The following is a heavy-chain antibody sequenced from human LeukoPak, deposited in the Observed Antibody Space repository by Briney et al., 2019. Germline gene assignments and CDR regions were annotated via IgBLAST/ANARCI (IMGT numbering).Heavy chain of an antibody. D-gene: IGHD2-2*02. J-gene: IGHJ4*02. Sequence: GGSLRLSCAASGFTFSSYAMSWVRQAPGKGLEWVSAISGSGGSTYYADSVKGRFTISRDNSKNTLYLQMSSLRAEDTAVYYCAKDYCSSTSCYIFDYWGQGTLVTVSS. CDR1: GFTFSSYA. CDR2: ISGSGGST. CDR3: AKDYCSSTSCYIFDY. V-gene: IGHV3-23*01.